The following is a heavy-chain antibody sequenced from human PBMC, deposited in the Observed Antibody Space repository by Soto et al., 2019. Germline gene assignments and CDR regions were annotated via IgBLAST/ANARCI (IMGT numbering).Heavy chain of an antibody. CDR3: AKDNEDSGDRMDV. CDR1: GYTVASYG. CDR2: ISAYNGNT. D-gene: IGHD6-19*01. J-gene: IGHJ6*02. V-gene: IGHV1-18*04. Sequence: GASVKVCCKASGYTVASYGICWVRRAPGQGLERMGWISAYNGNTNYAQRLQGRVTMTTDTSTSTAYMELRSLRSDDTAVYYCAKDNEDSGDRMDVWCQGTTDTGSS.